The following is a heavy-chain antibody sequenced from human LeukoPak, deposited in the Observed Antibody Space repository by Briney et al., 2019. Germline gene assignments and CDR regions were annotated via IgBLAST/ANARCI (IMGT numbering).Heavy chain of an antibody. D-gene: IGHD1-26*01. CDR3: ARTQSQSGSYRYYFGY. CDR2: IYYIRNT. Sequence: PSETLSLTCTVSGGSVGSAGYYWSWIRQPPGGGLEWIGYIYYIRNTNYNPSLKSRVTMSLDPSRNQFSLKLNSVTAADTAVYYCARTQSQSGSYRYYFGYWGQGTLVTVSS. CDR1: GGSVGSAGYY. J-gene: IGHJ4*02. V-gene: IGHV4-61*08.